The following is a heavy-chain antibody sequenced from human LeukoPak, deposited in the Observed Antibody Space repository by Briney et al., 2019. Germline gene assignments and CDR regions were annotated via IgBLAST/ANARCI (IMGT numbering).Heavy chain of an antibody. CDR1: GFTFSSYA. Sequence: AGGSLRLSCAASGFTFSSYAMSWVRQAPGKGLEWVSAISGSGGSTYYADSVKGRFTISRDNAKNTLYLQMNSLRAEDTAVYYCAKEEMDSSGPEGEGAFDIWGQGTMVTVSS. V-gene: IGHV3-23*01. J-gene: IGHJ3*02. CDR2: ISGSGGST. D-gene: IGHD3-22*01. CDR3: AKEEMDSSGPEGEGAFDI.